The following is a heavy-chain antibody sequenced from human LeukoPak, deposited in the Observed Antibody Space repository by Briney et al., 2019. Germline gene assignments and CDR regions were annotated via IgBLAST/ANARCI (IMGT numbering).Heavy chain of an antibody. Sequence: PSETLSLTCAVYGGSFSGYYWSWIRQPPGKGLEWIGEINHSGSTNYNPSLKSRVTISVDTSKNQFSLKLSSVTAADTAVYYCARGSQSTNWLDPWGQGTLVTVSS. CDR2: INHSGST. CDR1: GGSFSGYY. CDR3: ARGSQSTNWLDP. V-gene: IGHV4-34*01. J-gene: IGHJ5*02.